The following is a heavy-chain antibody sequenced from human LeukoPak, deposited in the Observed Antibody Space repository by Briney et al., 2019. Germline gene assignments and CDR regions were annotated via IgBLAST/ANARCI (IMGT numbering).Heavy chain of an antibody. Sequence: GGSLRLSCAASGFTVSSNYMSWVRQAPGKGLEWVSVIYSGGSTYYADSVKGRFTISRDNSKNTLYLQMNSLRAEDTAVYYCARVGGFPSWRGRDGHDIVVVPAARRYYYYMDVWGKGTTVTVSS. CDR2: IYSGGST. CDR3: ARVGGFPSWRGRDGHDIVVVPAARRYYYYMDV. J-gene: IGHJ6*03. CDR1: GFTVSSNY. V-gene: IGHV3-53*01. D-gene: IGHD2-2*01.